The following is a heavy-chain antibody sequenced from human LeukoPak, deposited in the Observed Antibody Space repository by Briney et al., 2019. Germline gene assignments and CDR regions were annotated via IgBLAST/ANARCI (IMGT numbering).Heavy chain of an antibody. CDR1: GGSISSYY. V-gene: IGHV4-59*08. J-gene: IGHJ3*02. CDR2: IYYSGST. Sequence: SETLSLTCTVSGGSISSYYWSWIRQPPGKGLEWIGYIYYSGSTNYNPSLKSRATISVDTTKNQFSLKLSSVTAADTAVYYCARQSGYYYGDAFDIWGQGTMVTVSS. CDR3: ARQSGYYYGDAFDI. D-gene: IGHD3-22*01.